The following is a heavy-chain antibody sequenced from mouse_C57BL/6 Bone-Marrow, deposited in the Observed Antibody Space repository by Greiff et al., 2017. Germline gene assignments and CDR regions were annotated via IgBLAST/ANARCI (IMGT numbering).Heavy chain of an antibody. CDR3: ARNSPFAY. J-gene: IGHJ3*01. CDR1: GFTFSSYG. V-gene: IGHV5-6*01. CDR2: ISSGGSYT. D-gene: IGHD2-12*01. Sequence: EVQLVESGGDLVKPGGSLKLSCAASGFTFSSYGMSWVRQTPDKRLEWVATISSGGSYTYYPDSVKGRFTISRDNAKNTLYLQMSSLKSEDTAMYYCARNSPFAYWGQETLVTVSA.